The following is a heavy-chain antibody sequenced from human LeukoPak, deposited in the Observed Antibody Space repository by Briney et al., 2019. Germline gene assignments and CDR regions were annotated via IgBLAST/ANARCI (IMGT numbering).Heavy chain of an antibody. J-gene: IGHJ4*02. CDR2: ISAYNGNT. Sequence: AAVKVSCKASGYTFTSYGISWVRQAPGQGREWMGWISAYNGNTNYAQKLQGRVTMTTDTSTSTAYMELRSLRSDDTAVYHCARGYVWGSYSYFDYWGQGTLVTVSS. D-gene: IGHD3-16*01. CDR3: ARGYVWGSYSYFDY. V-gene: IGHV1-18*01. CDR1: GYTFTSYG.